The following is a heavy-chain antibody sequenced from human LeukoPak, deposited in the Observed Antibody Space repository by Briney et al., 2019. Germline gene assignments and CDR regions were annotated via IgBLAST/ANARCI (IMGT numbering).Heavy chain of an antibody. CDR3: ATIKRGSTYGYFDF. D-gene: IGHD5-18*01. Sequence: SETLSVTCTVSGASTVSHYWTWLRQPRGKELEWIAYMFDTVSTKSNPSLKSRLTLSVDTSKKQLSLRLSSVTAADTAVYYCATIKRGSTYGYFDFWGQGIKVTVSS. CDR1: GASTVSHY. J-gene: IGHJ4*02. V-gene: IGHV4-59*11. CDR2: MFDTVST.